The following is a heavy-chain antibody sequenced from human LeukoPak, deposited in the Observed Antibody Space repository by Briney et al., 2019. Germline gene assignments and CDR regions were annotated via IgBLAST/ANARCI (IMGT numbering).Heavy chain of an antibody. Sequence: GGSLRLSCAASGFTVSSNYMSWVRQAPGKGLEWVSAISGSGGSTYYADSVKGRFTISRDNSKNTLYLQMNSLRAEDTAVYYCAKDLAIFGVVPYDAFDIWGQGTMVTVSS. D-gene: IGHD3-3*01. CDR3: AKDLAIFGVVPYDAFDI. V-gene: IGHV3-23*01. J-gene: IGHJ3*02. CDR2: ISGSGGST. CDR1: GFTVSSNY.